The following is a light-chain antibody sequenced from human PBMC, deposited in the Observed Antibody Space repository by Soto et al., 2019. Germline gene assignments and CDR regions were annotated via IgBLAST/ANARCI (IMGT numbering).Light chain of an antibody. V-gene: IGKV1-39*01. CDR2: GAS. CDR1: QTIGTY. Sequence: DIQMTQSPSSLSASGGDRVSISCRPSQTIGTYLYWYQKKPGTAPNLLIYGASSLLSGVPSRFSARGSETDFTLTINNLQPEDFATYYCQQSYGSPWTFGKGTKVEIK. CDR3: QQSYGSPWT. J-gene: IGKJ1*01.